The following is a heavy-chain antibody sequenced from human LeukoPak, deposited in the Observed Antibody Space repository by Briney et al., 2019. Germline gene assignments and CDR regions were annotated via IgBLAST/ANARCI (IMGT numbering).Heavy chain of an antibody. J-gene: IGHJ4*02. CDR1: GFTFSSYG. CDR3: ATVPAAHLDY. CDR2: ILYDGSNK. D-gene: IGHD2-2*01. V-gene: IGHV3-30*03. Sequence: GGSLRLSCAASGFTFSSYGMSWVRQAPGKGREWVAVILYDGSNKNYADSVKGRFTISRDNSKNTLHLQMNSLRAEDTAVYYCATVPAAHLDYWGQGTLVTVSS.